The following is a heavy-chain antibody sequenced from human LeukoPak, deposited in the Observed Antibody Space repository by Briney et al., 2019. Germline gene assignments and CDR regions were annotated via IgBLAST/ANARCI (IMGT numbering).Heavy chain of an antibody. CDR2: IRQDGGEK. CDR3: AKFSSGWYNY. J-gene: IGHJ4*02. D-gene: IGHD6-19*01. Sequence: PGGSLRLSCAASGFTFSSYWMTWVRQAPGKGLEWVANIRQDGGEKYYVDSVKGRFTISRDNAKNSLYLQMNSLRAEDTALYYCAKFSSGWYNYWGQGTLVTVSS. CDR1: GFTFSSYW. V-gene: IGHV3-7*03.